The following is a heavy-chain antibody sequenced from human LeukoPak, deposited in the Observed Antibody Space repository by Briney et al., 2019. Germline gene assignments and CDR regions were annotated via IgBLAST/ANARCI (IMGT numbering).Heavy chain of an antibody. V-gene: IGHV1-69*13. CDR3: ARIDCSSTSCYPGHYYYGMDV. CDR2: IIPIFGTA. J-gene: IGHJ6*04. CDR1: GGTFSSYA. Sequence: SVKVSCKASGGTFSSYAISWVRQAPGQGLEWMGGIIPIFGTANYAQKLQGRVTIAADESTSTAYMELSSLRSEDTAVYYCARIDCSSTSCYPGHYYYGMDVWGKGTTVTVSS. D-gene: IGHD2-2*01.